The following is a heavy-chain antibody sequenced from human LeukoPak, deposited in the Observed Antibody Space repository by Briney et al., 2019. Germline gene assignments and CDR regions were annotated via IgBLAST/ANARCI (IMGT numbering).Heavy chain of an antibody. Sequence: GGSLRLSCGASGFTFSNYWMSWVRQAPGKGLEWVAFISYDGSNKYYADSVKGRFTISRDNSKNTLYLQMTSLRAEDTAVYYCARESYTGSYWARWGQGTLVTVSS. CDR1: GFTFSNYW. V-gene: IGHV3-30-3*01. J-gene: IGHJ4*02. CDR2: ISYDGSNK. CDR3: ARESYTGSYWAR. D-gene: IGHD1-26*01.